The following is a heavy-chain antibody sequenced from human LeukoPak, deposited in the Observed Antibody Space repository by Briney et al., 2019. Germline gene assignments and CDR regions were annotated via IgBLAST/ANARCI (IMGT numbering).Heavy chain of an antibody. D-gene: IGHD3-22*01. V-gene: IGHV1-24*01. CDR1: GYTLTELS. CDR2: FDPEDGET. J-gene: IGHJ3*02. CDR3: ATLSAMVVVVITTDAFDI. Sequence: ASVKVSCKVSGYTLTELSMHWVRQAPGKGREWMGGFDPEDGETIYAQKFQGRVTMTEDTSTDTAYMELSSLRSEDTAVYYCATLSAMVVVVITTDAFDIWGQGTMVTVSS.